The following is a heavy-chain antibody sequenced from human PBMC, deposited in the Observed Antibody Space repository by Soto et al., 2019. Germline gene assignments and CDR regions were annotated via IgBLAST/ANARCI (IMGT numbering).Heavy chain of an antibody. Sequence: EVQLVESGGDLVQRGGSLRLSCAASGFPFSSYWMHWVRHTPGKGLDWVARISGDGVTTYYADSVTGRFTVSRDNAKNTLFLQISGLRAEDTAVYYCGGEYDGLLTGYYSEYWAQGPRVSVSS. CDR3: GGEYDGLLTGYYSEY. V-gene: IGHV3-74*01. J-gene: IGHJ4*02. CDR2: ISGDGVTT. CDR1: GFPFSSYW. D-gene: IGHD3-9*01.